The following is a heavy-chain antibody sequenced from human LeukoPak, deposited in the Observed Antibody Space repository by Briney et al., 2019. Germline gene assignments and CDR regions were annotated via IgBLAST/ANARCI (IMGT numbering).Heavy chain of an antibody. D-gene: IGHD2-2*01. CDR3: ARGRRVPAAMGNWFDP. V-gene: IGHV3-7*01. J-gene: IGHJ5*02. Sequence: PGGSLRLSCAASGFTFSSYWMSWVRQAPGKGLERVANIKQDGSEKYLVDSVKGRFTISRDNAKNSLYLQMNSLRGEDTAVYYCARGRRVPAAMGNWFDPWGQGTLVTVSS. CDR1: GFTFSSYW. CDR2: IKQDGSEK.